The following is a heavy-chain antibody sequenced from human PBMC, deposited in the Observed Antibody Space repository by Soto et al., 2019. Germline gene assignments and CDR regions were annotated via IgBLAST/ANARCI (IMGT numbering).Heavy chain of an antibody. Sequence: QVQLVQSGAEVKKPGSSVKVSCKASGGTFSSYAISWVRQAPGQGLEWMGGISPIFGTANYAQKFQGRVTSTADEATSTAYMELSSLRSEDTAVYYCERWNIVGATPDYWGQGTLVTVSS. CDR1: GGTFSSYA. V-gene: IGHV1-69*01. J-gene: IGHJ4*02. CDR2: ISPIFGTA. D-gene: IGHD1-26*01. CDR3: ERWNIVGATPDY.